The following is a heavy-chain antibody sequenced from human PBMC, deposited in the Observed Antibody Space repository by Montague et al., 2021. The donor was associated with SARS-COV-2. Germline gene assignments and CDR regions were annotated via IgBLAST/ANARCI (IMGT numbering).Heavy chain of an antibody. J-gene: IGHJ6*02. Sequence: SLRLSCAASGFTFSNYAMNWVRQAPGKGLEWVSGISCSGGRTYYADSVKGRFTISRDNSKNFLYLQMNSLRAEDTALYYCAKDWYYYGLAYGMDIWGQGTTVTVSS. D-gene: IGHD3-10*01. V-gene: IGHV3-23*01. CDR1: GFTFSNYA. CDR3: AKDWYYYGLAYGMDI. CDR2: ISCSGGRT.